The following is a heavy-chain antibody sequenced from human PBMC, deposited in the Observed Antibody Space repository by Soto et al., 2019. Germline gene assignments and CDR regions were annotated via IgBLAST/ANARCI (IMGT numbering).Heavy chain of an antibody. CDR3: ARSGGLDRDFNY. CDR2: IIPMFDTP. Sequence: SVNLYCKASGGTFIIDSFSLVRQAPGQGLEWMGGIIPMFDTPIYAQKFQDRVTITADESTSTAYMQLSSLRSGDTAVYYCARSGGLDRDFNYWGQGSLLTVSS. CDR1: GGTFIIDS. J-gene: IGHJ4*02. D-gene: IGHD2-15*01. V-gene: IGHV1-69*13.